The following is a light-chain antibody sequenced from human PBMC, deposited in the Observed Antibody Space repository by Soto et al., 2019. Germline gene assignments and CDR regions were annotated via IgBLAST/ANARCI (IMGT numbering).Light chain of an antibody. Sequence: MVMTHSPYSLSVSLGERATINCKSSQSVLYSSNNKNYLAWYQQKPGQPPKLLIYWASTRESGVPDRFSGSGSGTDFTLTISSLQPEDVATYYCQKYNSAPVAFGQGTKVDIK. CDR1: QSVLYSSNNKNY. V-gene: IGKV4-1*01. J-gene: IGKJ1*01. CDR2: WAS. CDR3: QKYNSAPVA.